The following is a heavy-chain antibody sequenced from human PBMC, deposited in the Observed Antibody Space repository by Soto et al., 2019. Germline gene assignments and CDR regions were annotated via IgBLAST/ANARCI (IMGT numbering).Heavy chain of an antibody. CDR3: ARVRDIVVVTSIHYCYGMDV. CDR1: GVTFSSYA. D-gene: IGHD2-21*02. Sequence: SVKVSCKASGVTFSSYAISWVRQAPGQGLEWMGGIIPIFGTANYAQKFQGRVTITADESTSTAYMELSSLRSEDTAVYYCARVRDIVVVTSIHYCYGMDVWGQGTTVTVSS. J-gene: IGHJ6*02. V-gene: IGHV1-69*13. CDR2: IIPIFGTA.